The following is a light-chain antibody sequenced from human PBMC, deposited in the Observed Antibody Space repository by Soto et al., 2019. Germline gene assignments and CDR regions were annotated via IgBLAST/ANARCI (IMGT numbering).Light chain of an antibody. CDR3: QQYDNLPFT. CDR2: DAS. V-gene: IGKV1-33*01. J-gene: IGKJ3*01. Sequence: DIQMTQSPSSLSASVGDRVTITCQASQDISDYLNWYQQKPGKAPNILIYDASNLETGVPSRFSGSGSGTDFTFTISSLQPEDFATYYCQQYDNLPFTFGPGTRVDIE. CDR1: QDISDY.